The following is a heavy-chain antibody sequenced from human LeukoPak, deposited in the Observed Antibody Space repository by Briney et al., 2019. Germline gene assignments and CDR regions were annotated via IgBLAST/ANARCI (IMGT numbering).Heavy chain of an antibody. V-gene: IGHV3-23*01. CDR3: AKKPSNGPFDS. J-gene: IGHJ4*02. D-gene: IGHD1-14*01. CDR2: XSGSXXXT. CDR1: GXXXXXXX. Sequence: GGSLRFSCVXXGXXXXXXXXXXXXXAXXXXLXXVXVXSGSXXXTYSADSXKXRFTVSRDNSKNTLYLQMNSLRXEDTAVYYCAKKPSNGPFDSWGQGTLVTVSS.